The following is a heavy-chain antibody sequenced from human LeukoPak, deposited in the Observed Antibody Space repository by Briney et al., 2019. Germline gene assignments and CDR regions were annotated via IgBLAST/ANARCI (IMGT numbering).Heavy chain of an antibody. CDR3: ASDSEQQVDAPDV. CDR2: TYSDGST. V-gene: IGHV3-66*01. D-gene: IGHD6-13*01. CDR1: EFTVSSNF. Sequence: GGSLRLSCAASEFTVSSNFWTWVGRARGKGLEGASITYSDGSTYYADSVKGRFTISRDSSNNTVYLQMNSLRAEDTALYYCASDSEQQVDAPDVWGQGTTVTVSS. J-gene: IGHJ6*02.